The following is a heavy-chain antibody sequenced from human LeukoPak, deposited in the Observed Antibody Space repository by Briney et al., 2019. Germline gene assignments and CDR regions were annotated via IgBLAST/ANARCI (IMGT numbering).Heavy chain of an antibody. CDR2: IFFSGNT. CDR1: GGSIISSTSY. J-gene: IGHJ5*02. CDR3: ARHDNSDRGDPNWFDP. D-gene: IGHD3-22*01. V-gene: IGHV4-39*01. Sequence: SETLSLTCTVSGGSIISSTSYWAWIRQSPGKGLECIGSIFFSGNTHYDPSLKSRVSISADTSKNQFSLRLSSVTAADTAIYYCARHDNSDRGDPNWFDPWGQGILVTVSS.